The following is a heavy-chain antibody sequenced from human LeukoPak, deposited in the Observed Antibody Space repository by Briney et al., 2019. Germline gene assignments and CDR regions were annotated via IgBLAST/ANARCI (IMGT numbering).Heavy chain of an antibody. D-gene: IGHD1-26*01. V-gene: IGHV4-4*09. J-gene: IGHJ5*02. CDR3: ARGFAGQVGEA. Sequence: SETLSLTCTVSGGSISSYYWSWIRQPPGKGLEWIGYIYTSGSTNYNPSLKSRVTISVDTSKNQFSLKLSSVTAADTAVYYCARGFAGQVGEAWGQGTLVTVSS. CDR1: GGSISSYY. CDR2: IYTSGST.